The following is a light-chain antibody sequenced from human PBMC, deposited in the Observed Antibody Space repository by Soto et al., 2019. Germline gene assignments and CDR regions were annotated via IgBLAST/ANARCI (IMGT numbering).Light chain of an antibody. CDR1: QSVLYSSNNKNY. V-gene: IGKV4-1*01. J-gene: IGKJ4*01. Sequence: DIVMTQSPDSLAVSLGERATINCKSSQSVLYSSNNKNYLAWYQQKPGQPPKLLIYWASTRESGVPDRFSGCGSGTDFTLTIRSLQAEDVAVYYCQQYYSSPLTFGGGTKVAIK. CDR3: QQYYSSPLT. CDR2: WAS.